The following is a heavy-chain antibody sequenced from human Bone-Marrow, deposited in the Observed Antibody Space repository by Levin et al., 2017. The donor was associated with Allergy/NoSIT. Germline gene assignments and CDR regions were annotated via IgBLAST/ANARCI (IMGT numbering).Heavy chain of an antibody. V-gene: IGHV3-66*01. Sequence: LSLTCAASGFTVSSNYMSWVRQAPGKGLEWVSVIYSGGSTYYADSVKGRFTISRDNSKNTLYLQMNSLRAEDTAVYYCARDADYGDLGWGQGTLVTVSS. D-gene: IGHD4-17*01. CDR1: GFTVSSNY. J-gene: IGHJ4*02. CDR2: IYSGGST. CDR3: ARDADYGDLG.